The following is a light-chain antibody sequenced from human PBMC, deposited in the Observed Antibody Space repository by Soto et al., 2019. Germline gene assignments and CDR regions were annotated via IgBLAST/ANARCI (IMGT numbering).Light chain of an antibody. V-gene: IGLV2-23*01. CDR1: SSDVGSYNL. CDR2: EGS. CDR3: CSYAGSSTVI. J-gene: IGLJ2*01. Sequence: QSALTQPASVSGSPGQSITISCTGTSSDVGSYNLVSWYQQHPGKAPKLIIYEGSKRPSGVSNRFSGSKSGNTASLTISGLRAEDEDDYYCCSYAGSSTVIFGGGTQLTVL.